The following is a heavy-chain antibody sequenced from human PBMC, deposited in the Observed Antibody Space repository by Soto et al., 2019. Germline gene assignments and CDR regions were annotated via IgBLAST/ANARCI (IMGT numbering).Heavy chain of an antibody. Sequence: EVQLLESGGGLVQPGGSLRLSCAASGFTFSSYAMSWVRQAPGKGLEWVSAISGSGAITYYADSVKGRFTISRDNSKNTLYLQMNSLRAEDTAVYFCAKDPGRFTTVTSFFDYWGQGTLVTVSS. J-gene: IGHJ4*02. D-gene: IGHD4-17*01. V-gene: IGHV3-23*01. CDR1: GFTFSSYA. CDR3: AKDPGRFTTVTSFFDY. CDR2: ISGSGAIT.